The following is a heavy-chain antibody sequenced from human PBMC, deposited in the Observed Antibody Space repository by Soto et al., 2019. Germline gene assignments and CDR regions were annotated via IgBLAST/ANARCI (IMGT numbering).Heavy chain of an antibody. Sequence: SETLSLTCTVSGGSISSGGYYWSWIRQHPGKGLEWIGYIYYSGSTYYNPSLKSRVTISVDTSKNQFSLKLSSVTAADTAVYYCARSEGSSWYYFDYWGQGTLVTGSS. J-gene: IGHJ4*02. V-gene: IGHV4-31*03. CDR1: GGSISSGGYY. CDR3: ARSEGSSWYYFDY. CDR2: IYYSGST. D-gene: IGHD6-13*01.